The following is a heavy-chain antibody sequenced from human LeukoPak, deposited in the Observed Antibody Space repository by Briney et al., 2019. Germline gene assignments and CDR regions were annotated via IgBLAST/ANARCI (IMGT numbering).Heavy chain of an antibody. J-gene: IGHJ6*04. CDR3: AELGITMIGGV. Sequence: GGSLRLSCVASGFTFSSYEMNWVRQAPGKGLGWLSYIGSSDSTTHYADSVKGRSTISRDNAKNSLYLQMNSLRAEDTAVYYCAELGITMIGGVWGKGTTVTISS. V-gene: IGHV3-48*03. CDR1: GFTFSSYE. CDR2: IGSSDSTT. D-gene: IGHD3-10*02.